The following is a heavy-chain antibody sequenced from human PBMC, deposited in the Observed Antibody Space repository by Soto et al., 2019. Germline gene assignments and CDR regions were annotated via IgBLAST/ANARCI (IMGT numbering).Heavy chain of an antibody. CDR2: ISGSGGST. D-gene: IGHD3-16*01. CDR3: AKDSYDYIWGSFPGPGRDAFDI. J-gene: IGHJ3*02. Sequence: PGGSLRLSCAASGFTFSSYAMSWVRQAPGKGLEWVSAISGSGGSTYYADSVKGRFTISRDNSKNTLYLQMNSLRAEDTAVYYCAKDSYDYIWGSFPGPGRDAFDIWGQGTMVTVSS. V-gene: IGHV3-23*01. CDR1: GFTFSSYA.